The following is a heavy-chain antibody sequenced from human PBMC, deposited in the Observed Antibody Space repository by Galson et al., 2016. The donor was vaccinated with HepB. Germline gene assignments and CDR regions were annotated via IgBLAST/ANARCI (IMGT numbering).Heavy chain of an antibody. CDR1: DGSMGSFTYS. V-gene: IGHV4-39*01. Sequence: SETLSLTCSVPDGSMGSFTYSWGWIRQPPGRGLEWIGSVEYSRTTYNDPTPKSRVTLSIDTSSNQFDLRLTSVTAADTAVYYCARSLSLARPVFEYWGQGIRVTVSS. CDR3: ARSLSLARPVFEY. CDR2: VEYSRTT. J-gene: IGHJ4*02. D-gene: IGHD2/OR15-2a*01.